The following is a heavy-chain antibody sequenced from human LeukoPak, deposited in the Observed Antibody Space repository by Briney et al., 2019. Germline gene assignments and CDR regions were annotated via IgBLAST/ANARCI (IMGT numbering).Heavy chain of an antibody. Sequence: ASVKVSCKASGYTFINNWMHWVRQAPGQGLEWMGWISAYNGNTNYAQKLQGRVTMTTDTSTSTAYMELRSLRSDDTAVYYCARVVGDILTGYYTFPDYWGQGTLVTVSS. CDR1: GYTFINNW. D-gene: IGHD3-9*01. J-gene: IGHJ4*02. V-gene: IGHV1-18*04. CDR3: ARVVGDILTGYYTFPDY. CDR2: ISAYNGNT.